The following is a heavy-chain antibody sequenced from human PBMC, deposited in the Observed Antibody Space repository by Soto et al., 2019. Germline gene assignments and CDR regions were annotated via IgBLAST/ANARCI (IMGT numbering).Heavy chain of an antibody. V-gene: IGHV3-23*01. CDR1: GFICSSYD. D-gene: IGHD2-8*02. CDR2: ILVDGRA. Sequence: EVQMLESGGGFAQPGGSLRLSCAASGFICSSYDMSWVRQAPGEGLEWVSTILVDGRAFYVDSVRGRFTISRDTSKNTVYLQMNSLTAGDTALYYCAKATATGGGAFDICGQGTMVTVSS. J-gene: IGHJ3*02. CDR3: AKATATGGGAFDI.